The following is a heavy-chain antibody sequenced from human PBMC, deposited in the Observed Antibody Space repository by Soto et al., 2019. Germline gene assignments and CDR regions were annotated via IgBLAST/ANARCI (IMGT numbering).Heavy chain of an antibody. CDR3: ARDRGAVVGQFFDY. Sequence: QVQLVESGGGLVKPGGSLRLSRAASGFTLSAYYMSWIRQAPGKGLEWISYISSSGDTGNYADSVKGRFTVSRDNAKNSLYLQMNSLRGEDTAVYYCARDRGAVVGQFFDYWGQGTLVTVSS. J-gene: IGHJ4*02. CDR2: ISSSGDTG. CDR1: GFTLSAYY. D-gene: IGHD6-19*01. V-gene: IGHV3-11*01.